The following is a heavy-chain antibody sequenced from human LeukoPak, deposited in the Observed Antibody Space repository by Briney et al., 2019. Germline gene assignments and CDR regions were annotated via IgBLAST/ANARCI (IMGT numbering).Heavy chain of an antibody. V-gene: IGHV4-39*01. CDR1: GGSISSSSYY. J-gene: IGHJ5*02. Sequence: PSETLSLTCTVSGGSISSSSYYWGWIRQPPGKGLEWIGSIYYSGSTYYNPSLKSRVTISVDTSKNQFSLKLSSVTAADTAVYYYARQSTTVLNWFDPWGQGTLVTVSS. CDR2: IYYSGST. D-gene: IGHD4-11*01. CDR3: ARQSTTVLNWFDP.